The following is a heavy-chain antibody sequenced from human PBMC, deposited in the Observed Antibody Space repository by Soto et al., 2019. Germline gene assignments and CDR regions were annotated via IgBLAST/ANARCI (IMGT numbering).Heavy chain of an antibody. CDR3: AKDLGGRSLFDY. CDR2: ISYDGSNK. CDR1: GFTFSSYG. D-gene: IGHD1-26*01. J-gene: IGHJ4*02. V-gene: IGHV3-30*18. Sequence: QVQLVESGGGVVQPGRSLRLSCAASGFTFSSYGMHWVRQAPGKGLEWVAVISYDGSNKYYADSVKGRFTISRDNSKNTLYLQMNSLRAEDTAVYYCAKDLGGRSLFDYWGQGTLVTVSS.